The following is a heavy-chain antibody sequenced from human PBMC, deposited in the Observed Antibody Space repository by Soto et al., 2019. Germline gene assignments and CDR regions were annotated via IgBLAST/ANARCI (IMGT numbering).Heavy chain of an antibody. CDR1: GFTFDDYA. D-gene: IGHD6-13*01. Sequence: EVQLVESGGGLVQPGRSLRLSCAASGFTFDDYAMHWVRQVPGKGLEWVSGINWNSGSIGYGDSVKGRFAISRDNAQNSLHLQMNSLGAEDAAFYYCLKDESINWYSGHFRHWGQGTLVTVSS. J-gene: IGHJ1*01. CDR2: INWNSGSI. CDR3: LKDESINWYSGHFRH. V-gene: IGHV3-9*01.